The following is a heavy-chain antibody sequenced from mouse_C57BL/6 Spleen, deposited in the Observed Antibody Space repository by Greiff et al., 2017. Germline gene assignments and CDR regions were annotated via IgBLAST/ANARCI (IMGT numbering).Heavy chain of an antibody. CDR1: GYAFTNYL. CDR2: INPGSGGT. V-gene: IGHV1-54*01. CDR3: ARSYYSNYGFAY. Sequence: VQLQQSGAELVRPGTSVKVSCKASGYAFTNYLIEWVKQRPGQGLEWIGVINPGSGGTNYNEKFKGKATLTADKSSSTAYMPLSSLTSEDSAVYFCARSYYSNYGFAYWGQGTLVTVSA. D-gene: IGHD2-5*01. J-gene: IGHJ3*01.